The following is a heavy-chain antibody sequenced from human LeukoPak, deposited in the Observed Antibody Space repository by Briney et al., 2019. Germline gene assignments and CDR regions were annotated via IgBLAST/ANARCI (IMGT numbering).Heavy chain of an antibody. CDR3: GRDFGLSGTKRSFDI. CDR1: GFIFSDYY. D-gene: IGHD1-7*01. J-gene: IGHJ3*02. CDR2: ISGSGSTI. V-gene: IGHV3-11*01. Sequence: GGSLRLSCAASGFIFSDYYMGWIRQAPGKGLEWVSYISGSGSTIFYADSVKGRFTISRDNAKNSMHLQMNSLRAEDTSVYYCGRDFGLSGTKRSFDIWGQGTMVTVSS.